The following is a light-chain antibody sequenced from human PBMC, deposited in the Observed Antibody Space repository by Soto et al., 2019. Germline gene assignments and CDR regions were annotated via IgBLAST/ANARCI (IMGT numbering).Light chain of an antibody. J-gene: IGLJ3*02. V-gene: IGLV2-14*01. Sequence: QSALTQPASVSGPPGQSITISCTGTSSDVGSFNYVSWYQQHPGKVPKLMIYDVTNRPSGVSNRFSGSKSGNTASLIISGLQAEDEADYYGNSFTSSTTWVFGGGTKLTVL. CDR2: DVT. CDR1: SSDVGSFNY. CDR3: NSFTSSTTWV.